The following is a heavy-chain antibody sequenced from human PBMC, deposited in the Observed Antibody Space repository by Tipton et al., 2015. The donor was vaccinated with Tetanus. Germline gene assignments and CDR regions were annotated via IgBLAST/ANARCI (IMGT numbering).Heavy chain of an antibody. CDR2: VYHNGNT. V-gene: IGHV4-61*01. Sequence: TLSLTCSVSGASISRSSHYWTWIRQSPGKEPEWVGYVYHNGNTNYHPSLKGRLTISADTSKNQFSLNLKSVITADTAIYYCARANNDYPKKGPFDYWGQGILVTVSS. CDR3: ARANNDYPKKGPFDY. CDR1: GASISRSSHY. D-gene: IGHD5-12*01. J-gene: IGHJ4*02.